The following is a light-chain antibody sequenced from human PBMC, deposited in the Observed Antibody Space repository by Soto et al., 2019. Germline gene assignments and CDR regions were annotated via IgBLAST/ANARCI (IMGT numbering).Light chain of an antibody. CDR2: EVS. J-gene: IGLJ3*02. CDR1: SSDVGSYNR. Sequence: QSVLTQPASVSGSPGQSITIPCTGTSSDVGSYNRVSWYQQPPGTAPKLMIYEVSNRPSGVPDRFSGSKSGNTAFLTISGLQAEDESDYYCSSYTNSDTPWVFGGGTKVTVL. V-gene: IGLV2-18*02. CDR3: SSYTNSDTPWV.